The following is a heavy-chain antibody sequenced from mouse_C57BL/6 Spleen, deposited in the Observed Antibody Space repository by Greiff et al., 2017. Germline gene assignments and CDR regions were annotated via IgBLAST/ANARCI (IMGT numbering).Heavy chain of an antibody. CDR2: IDPETGGT. D-gene: IGHD2-3*01. CDR1: GYTFTDYE. CDR3: TTDGYYDFDY. V-gene: IGHV1-15*01. J-gene: IGHJ2*01. Sequence: VQLQQSGAELVRPGASVTLSCKASGYTFTDYEMHWVKQTPVHGLEWIGAIDPETGGTAYNQKFKGKAILTADKSSSTAYMELRSLTSEDSAVYYCTTDGYYDFDYWGQGTTLTVSS.